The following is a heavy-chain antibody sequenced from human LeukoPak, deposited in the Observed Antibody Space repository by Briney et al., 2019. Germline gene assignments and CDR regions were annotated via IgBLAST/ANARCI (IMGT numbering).Heavy chain of an antibody. CDR1: GFTFSSYA. V-gene: IGHV3-23*01. CDR2: ISGSGAST. Sequence: GGSLRLSCSASGFTFSSYAMNWARQAPGKGLEWVSAISGSGASTYYADSVRGRFTISRDNSKNTLYLQMNSLRAEDTAIYYCAKAALRYQLLSSLDYWGQGTLVTVSS. J-gene: IGHJ4*02. CDR3: AKAALRYQLLSSLDY. D-gene: IGHD2-2*01.